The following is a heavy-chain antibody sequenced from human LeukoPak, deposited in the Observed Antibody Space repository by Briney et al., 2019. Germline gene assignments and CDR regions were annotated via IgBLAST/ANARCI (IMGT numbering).Heavy chain of an antibody. V-gene: IGHV3-7*01. CDR1: GFTFSNYW. CDR3: SRSLDY. CDR2: IRQDGSEI. Sequence: PGGSLRLSCAASGFTFSNYWIDWVRQAPGKGLEWVANIRQDGSEIYYVDSVKGRFTISRDNAKNSLYLQMNSLRAEDTAVYYCSRSLDYWGQGNLVTVSS. J-gene: IGHJ4*02.